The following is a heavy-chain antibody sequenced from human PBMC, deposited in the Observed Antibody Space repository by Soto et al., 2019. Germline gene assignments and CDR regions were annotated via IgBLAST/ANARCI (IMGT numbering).Heavy chain of an antibody. Sequence: GGSLRLSCAASGFTFSDYYMSWIRQAPGKGLEWVSYISSSGSTIYYADSVKGRFTISRDNAKNSLYLQMNSLRAEDTAVYYCARDLGKVVAATNDAFDIWGQGTMVTVSS. V-gene: IGHV3-11*01. CDR3: ARDLGKVVAATNDAFDI. CDR2: ISSSGSTI. J-gene: IGHJ3*02. CDR1: GFTFSDYY. D-gene: IGHD2-15*01.